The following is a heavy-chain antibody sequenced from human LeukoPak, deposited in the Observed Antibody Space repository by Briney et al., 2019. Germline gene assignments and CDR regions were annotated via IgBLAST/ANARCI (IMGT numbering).Heavy chain of an antibody. J-gene: IGHJ4*02. V-gene: IGHV3-21*05. CDR3: TRDADGNFDY. CDR1: GFTFSPYS. Sequence: PGGSLRLSCAASGFTFSPYSMNWVRQVPGKGLEWVSYINSGSTLTHYADSVRGRFTISRDEAENSLYLNMNSLTAEDTAVYYCTRDADGNFDYWGQGTLVTVSS. D-gene: IGHD4-17*01. CDR2: INSGSTLT.